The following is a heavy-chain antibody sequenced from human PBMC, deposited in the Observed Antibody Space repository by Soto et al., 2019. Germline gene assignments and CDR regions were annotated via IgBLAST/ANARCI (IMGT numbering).Heavy chain of an antibody. CDR1: GVTFSNAW. V-gene: IGHV3-15*07. CDR2: IKSKTDGRTT. J-gene: IGHJ4*02. CDR3: AADRCLSGVCYLGWL. Sequence: EVQLVESGGGLVKPRGSPRLPCATSGVTFSNAWMNWVRQAPGKGLEWVGGIKSKTDGRTTDYPALVKGRFTISRDDSKSILYLQMDSMETEDTAVYYCAADRCLSGVCYLGWLWGQGTLVTVSS. D-gene: IGHD2-8*02.